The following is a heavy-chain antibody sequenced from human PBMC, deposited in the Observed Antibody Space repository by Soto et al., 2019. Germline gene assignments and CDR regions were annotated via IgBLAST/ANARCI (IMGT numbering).Heavy chain of an antibody. J-gene: IGHJ6*02. CDR2: LFNSGST. CDR3: ATGRPGMGYGYYYGMDA. CDR1: GASITTSY. V-gene: IGHV4-59*01. Sequence: LETRSLAYSVSGASITTSYWSWIRQPPGEGVEWIGCLFNSGSTHDNHSLKSLLTISVYTSKNQFSLKLSCVAAEDTAVYYCATGRPGMGYGYYYGMDAWGQGTTV. D-gene: IGHD5-12*01.